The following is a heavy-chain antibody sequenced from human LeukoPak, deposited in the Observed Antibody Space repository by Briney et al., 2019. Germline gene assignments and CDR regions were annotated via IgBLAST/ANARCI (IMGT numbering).Heavy chain of an antibody. CDR1: GGSISSTSYY. J-gene: IGHJ4*02. V-gene: IGHV4-39*07. D-gene: IGHD6-19*01. CDR3: ARVEYSSGWLYDY. CDR2: IYYSGNT. Sequence: SETLSLTCTVSGGSISSTSYYWGWIRQTPGKGLEWIGSIYYSGNTYYNPSPKSRVTISVDTSKNQFSLKLSSVTAADTAVYYCARVEYSSGWLYDYWGQGTLVTVSS.